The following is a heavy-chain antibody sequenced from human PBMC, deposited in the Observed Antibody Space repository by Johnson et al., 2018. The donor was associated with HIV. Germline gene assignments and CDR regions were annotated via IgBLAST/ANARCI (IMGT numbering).Heavy chain of an antibody. V-gene: IGHV3-20*04. CDR2: IHRNGGRK. D-gene: IGHD1-26*01. Sequence: VQLVESGGGVVQPGGSLRLSCAASGFTFDDFGMGWVRQAPGTGLEWVSGIHRNGGRKGYAESVKGRFSISRDNAKNSLYLQMNSLRGEDTALYYCARAGGAVGVNGFDMWGQGTMVTVSS. J-gene: IGHJ3*02. CDR1: GFTFDDFG. CDR3: ARAGGAVGVNGFDM.